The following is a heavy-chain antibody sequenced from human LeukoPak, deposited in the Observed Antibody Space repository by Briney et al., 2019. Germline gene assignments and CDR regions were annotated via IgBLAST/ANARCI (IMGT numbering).Heavy chain of an antibody. CDR1: GFSFSEYY. J-gene: IGHJ3*02. Sequence: GGSLRLTCAASGFSFSEYYMTWIRQAPGKGLEWVSNLSSSGRYTNYADSVRGRFTISRDNAKKSLYLQMNSLRAEDTAVYYCARHSEGPVNDAFDIWGQGTKVTVSS. CDR2: LSSSGRYT. D-gene: IGHD2-2*01. V-gene: IGHV3-11*03. CDR3: ARHSEGPVNDAFDI.